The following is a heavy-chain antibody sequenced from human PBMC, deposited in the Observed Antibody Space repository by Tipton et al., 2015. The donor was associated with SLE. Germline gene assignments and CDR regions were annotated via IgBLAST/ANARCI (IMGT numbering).Heavy chain of an antibody. CDR3: ARDQGLGYGSGSY. CDR1: GGSISSSRYY. J-gene: IGHJ4*02. Sequence: TLSLTCTVSGGSISSSRYYWGWIRQPPGKGLEWIGSIYHSGSTYYNPSLKSRVTISVDTSKNQFSLKLSSVTAADTAVYYCARDQGLGYGSGSYWGQGTLVTVSS. CDR2: IYHSGST. V-gene: IGHV4-39*07. D-gene: IGHD3-10*01.